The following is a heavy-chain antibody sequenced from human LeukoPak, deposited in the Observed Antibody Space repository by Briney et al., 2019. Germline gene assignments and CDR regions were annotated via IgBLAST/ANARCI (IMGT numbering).Heavy chain of an antibody. Sequence: PSQTLSLTCTVSGGSISSGSYYWSWIRQPAGKGLEWIGRIYTSGSTNYNPSLKSRVTTSVDTSKNQFSLKLSSVTAADTAVYYCARGDYYDSSGYPPYYYYGMDVWGQGTTVTVSS. D-gene: IGHD3-22*01. CDR3: ARGDYYDSSGYPPYYYYGMDV. J-gene: IGHJ6*02. CDR1: GGSISSGSYY. V-gene: IGHV4-61*02. CDR2: IYTSGST.